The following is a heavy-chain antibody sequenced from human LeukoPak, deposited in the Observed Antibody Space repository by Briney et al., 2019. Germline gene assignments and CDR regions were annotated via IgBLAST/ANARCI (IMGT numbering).Heavy chain of an antibody. Sequence: GESLKISCKGSGYSFTSYWIGWVRQMPGKGLEWMGIIYPGDSDTRYSPSFQGQVTISADKSISTAYLQWSSLKASDTAMYYCARPRPQYSSGWQNDAFDIWGRGTMVTVSS. CDR1: GYSFTSYW. J-gene: IGHJ3*02. V-gene: IGHV5-51*01. CDR3: ARPRPQYSSGWQNDAFDI. D-gene: IGHD6-19*01. CDR2: IYPGDSDT.